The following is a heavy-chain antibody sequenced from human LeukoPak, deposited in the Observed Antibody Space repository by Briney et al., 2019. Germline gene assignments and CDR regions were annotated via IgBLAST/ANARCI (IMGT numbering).Heavy chain of an antibody. Sequence: PSETLSLTCTVSGGSISSYYWSWIRQPAGKGLEWIGRIYTSGSTNYNPSLKSRVTMSVDTSKNQFSLKLSSVTAADTAVYYCARTADDYRSNYYYYMDVWGKGTTVTISS. V-gene: IGHV4-4*07. D-gene: IGHD5-12*01. CDR3: ARTADDYRSNYYYYMDV. CDR2: IYTSGST. CDR1: GGSISSYY. J-gene: IGHJ6*03.